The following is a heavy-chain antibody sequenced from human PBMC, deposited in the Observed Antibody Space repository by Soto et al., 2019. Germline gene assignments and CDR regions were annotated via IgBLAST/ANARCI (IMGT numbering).Heavy chain of an antibody. D-gene: IGHD6-19*01. J-gene: IGHJ4*02. CDR1: GFTFSNYA. Sequence: EVQLLESGGDLVQPGGSLRLSCSASGFTFSNYALHWVRQAPGKGLEYVSGISSDGGNTYYADSVKDRFTMSRDDSKTTLYLQLSGLRADDTAVYYCVKERITGWYYFDYWGQGTLVTVSS. CDR2: ISSDGGNT. CDR3: VKERITGWYYFDY. V-gene: IGHV3-64D*08.